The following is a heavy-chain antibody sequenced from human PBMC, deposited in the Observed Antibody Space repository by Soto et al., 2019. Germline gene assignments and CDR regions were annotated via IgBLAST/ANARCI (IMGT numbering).Heavy chain of an antibody. J-gene: IGHJ3*02. CDR1: GFTFSSYG. CDR3: AKVTPYYYDSSGYPLLPHHTPEQHDAFDI. V-gene: IGHV3-30*18. Sequence: GGSLRLSCAASGFTFSSYGMHWVRQAPGKGLEWVAVISYDGSNKYYADSVKGRFTISIDNSKNTLYLQMNSLRAEDTAVYYCAKVTPYYYDSSGYPLLPHHTPEQHDAFDIWGQGTMVTVSS. CDR2: ISYDGSNK. D-gene: IGHD3-22*01.